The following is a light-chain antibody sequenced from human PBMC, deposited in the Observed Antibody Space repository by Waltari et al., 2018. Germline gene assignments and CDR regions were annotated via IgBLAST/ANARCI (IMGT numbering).Light chain of an antibody. J-gene: IGLJ2*01. V-gene: IGLV1-51*01. Sequence: QSVLTQPPSVSAAPGQKVAIHCRGSSSNLGSTDGYGYQQLPGTAPKLLISDNNKRPSGIPDRFSGSKSGTSATLGITGLQTGDEADYYCVTWDSTVSVVVFGGGTKLTVL. CDR1: SSNLGSTD. CDR2: DNN. CDR3: VTWDSTVSVVV.